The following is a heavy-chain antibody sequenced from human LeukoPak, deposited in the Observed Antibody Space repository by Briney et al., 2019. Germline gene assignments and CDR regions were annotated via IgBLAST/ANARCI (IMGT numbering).Heavy chain of an antibody. D-gene: IGHD2-2*01. Sequence: SETLSLTCTVSGGSISSGSYYWSWIRQPPGKGLEWIGYIYYSGSTNYNPSLKSRVTMSVDTSKNQFSLKLSSVTAADTAVYYCARGDIVVVPAARPIQTGGYYYYYYYMDVWGKGTTVTVSS. V-gene: IGHV4-61*01. J-gene: IGHJ6*03. CDR3: ARGDIVVVPAARPIQTGGYYYYYYYMDV. CDR2: IYYSGST. CDR1: GGSISSGSYY.